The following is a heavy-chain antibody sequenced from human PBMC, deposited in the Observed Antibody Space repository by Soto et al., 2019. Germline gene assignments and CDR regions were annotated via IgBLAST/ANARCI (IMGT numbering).Heavy chain of an antibody. D-gene: IGHD3-10*01. CDR1: GYSFTSYW. V-gene: IGHV5-51*01. CDR2: IYPGDSDT. J-gene: IGHJ6*02. CDR3: VSLPRLMVRGVIDYYYYGMDV. Sequence: PGESLKISCKGSGYSFTSYWIGWVRQMPGKGLEWTGIIYPGDSDTRYSPSFQGQVTISADKSISTAYLQWSSLKASDTDMYYCVSLPRLMVRGVIDYYYYGMDVWGQGTTATVSS.